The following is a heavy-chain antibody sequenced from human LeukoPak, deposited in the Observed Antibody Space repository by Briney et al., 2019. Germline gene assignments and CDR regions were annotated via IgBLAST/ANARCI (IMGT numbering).Heavy chain of an antibody. D-gene: IGHD3-22*01. J-gene: IGHJ4*02. CDR2: INSDGSST. CDR3: ARRGYYYDSSGYYLFDY. CDR1: GFTFSSYW. Sequence: PGGSLRLSCAASGFTFSSYWMHWVRQAPGKGLVWVSRINSDGSSTSYADSVKGRFTISRDNAKNTLYLQMNSLRAEDTAVYHCARRGYYYDSSGYYLFDYWGQGTLVTVSS. V-gene: IGHV3-74*01.